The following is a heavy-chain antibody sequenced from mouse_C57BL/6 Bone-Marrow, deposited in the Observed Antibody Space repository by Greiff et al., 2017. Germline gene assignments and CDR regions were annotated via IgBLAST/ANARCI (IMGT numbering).Heavy chain of an antibody. CDR3: ASPLLRFYGYYAMDY. CDR2: IHPNSGST. Sequence: QVQLKQPGAELVKPGASVKLSCKASGYTFTSYWMHWVKQRPGQGLEWIGMIHPNSGSTNYNEKFKSKATLTVDKSSSTAYMQLSSLTSEDSAVYYCASPLLRFYGYYAMDYWGQGTSVTVSS. V-gene: IGHV1-64*01. J-gene: IGHJ4*01. CDR1: GYTFTSYW. D-gene: IGHD1-1*01.